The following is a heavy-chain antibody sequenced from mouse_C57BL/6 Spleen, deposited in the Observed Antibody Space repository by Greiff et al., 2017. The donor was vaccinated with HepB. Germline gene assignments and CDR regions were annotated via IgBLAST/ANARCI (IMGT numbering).Heavy chain of an antibody. D-gene: IGHD1-1*01. V-gene: IGHV1-5*01. CDR2: IYPGNSDT. CDR3: TRAVVAPYAMDY. Sequence: EVQLQQSGTVLARPGASVKMSCKTSGYTFTSYWMHWVKQRPGQGLEWIGAIYPGNSDTSYNQKFKGKAKLTAVTSASTAYMELSSLTNEDSAVYYCTRAVVAPYAMDYWGQGTSVTVSS. J-gene: IGHJ4*01. CDR1: GYTFTSYW.